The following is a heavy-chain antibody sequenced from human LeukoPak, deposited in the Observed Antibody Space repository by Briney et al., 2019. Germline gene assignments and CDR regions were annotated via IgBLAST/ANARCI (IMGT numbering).Heavy chain of an antibody. CDR1: GGSINSYY. CDR2: IYYSGST. Sequence: SETLSLTCTVSGGSINSYYWTWIRQPPGKRLEWIGYIYYSGSTNHNPSLKSRVTISVDTSKNQFSLKLSSVTAADTAVYYCARGWGYSSYFGSWGQGTLVTVSS. V-gene: IGHV4-59*01. J-gene: IGHJ4*02. CDR3: ARGWGYSSYFGS. D-gene: IGHD5-18*01.